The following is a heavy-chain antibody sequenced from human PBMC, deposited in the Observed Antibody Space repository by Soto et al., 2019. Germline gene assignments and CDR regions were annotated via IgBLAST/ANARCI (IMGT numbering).Heavy chain of an antibody. Sequence: HSETLYITCAVCGGSISSYNWGWIRQPPGKGLEWIGTIYYFGSPYYVPSFKSRLTISVDTSKSQFSLTLRSVTAADTALYYCVRHAPYLSGWANRIDSWGQGTLVTVSS. D-gene: IGHD6-19*01. CDR1: GGSISSYN. V-gene: IGHV4-39*01. J-gene: IGHJ4*02. CDR2: IYYFGSP. CDR3: VRHAPYLSGWANRIDS.